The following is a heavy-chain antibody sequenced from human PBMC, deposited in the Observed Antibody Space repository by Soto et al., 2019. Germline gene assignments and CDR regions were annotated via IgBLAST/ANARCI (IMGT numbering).Heavy chain of an antibody. D-gene: IGHD3-16*02. J-gene: IGHJ3*02. V-gene: IGHV3-23*01. CDR2: ISGSGGST. CDR3: AKILLSREVDAFDI. CDR1: GFTFSSCA. Sequence: EVQLLESGGGLVQPGGSLRLSCAASGFTFSSCAMSWVRQSPGKGLECVSAISGSGGSTYYAESVKGRFTISRDNSKNTLYLQMNSLRAEDTAVYYCAKILLSREVDAFDIWGQGTMVTVSS.